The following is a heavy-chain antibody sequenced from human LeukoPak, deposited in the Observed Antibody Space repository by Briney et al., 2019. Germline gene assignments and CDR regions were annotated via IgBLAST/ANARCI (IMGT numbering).Heavy chain of an antibody. Sequence: ASVKVSCKASGYTFTGYYMHWVRQAPGQGLEWMGWINPNSGGTNYAQKFQGRVTMTRDTSISTAYMELSRLRSDDTAVYYCARDHGRDIVATKFYFDHWGQGTLVTVSS. J-gene: IGHJ4*02. V-gene: IGHV1-2*02. D-gene: IGHD5-12*01. CDR3: ARDHGRDIVATKFYFDH. CDR2: INPNSGGT. CDR1: GYTFTGYY.